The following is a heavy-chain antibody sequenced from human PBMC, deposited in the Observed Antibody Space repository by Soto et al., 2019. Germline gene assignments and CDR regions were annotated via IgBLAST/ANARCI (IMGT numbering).Heavy chain of an antibody. CDR3: AKDVEGRDYYGSGSYFDY. CDR1: GFTFSSYA. V-gene: IGHV3-23*01. J-gene: IGHJ4*02. CDR2: ISGRGGST. D-gene: IGHD3-10*01. Sequence: GGSLRLSCAASGFTFSSYAMSWVRQAPGKGLEWVSAISGRGGSTYYADSVRGWFTITRDNSKNTLYLKMNSLRAEDTAVYYCAKDVEGRDYYGSGSYFDYWGQGTLVTVSS.